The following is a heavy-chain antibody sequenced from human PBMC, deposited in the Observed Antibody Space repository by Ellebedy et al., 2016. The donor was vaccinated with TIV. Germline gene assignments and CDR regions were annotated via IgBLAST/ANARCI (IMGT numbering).Heavy chain of an antibody. CDR2: IRGSGVST. V-gene: IGHV3-23*01. Sequence: GESLKISXAASGFTFSSYAMSWVRQAPGKGLEWVSAIRGSGVSTYYADSVKGRFTISRDNSKNTLYLQVNSLRAEDTAVYYCAKDPGYCSSTSCYRYFQHWGQGTLVTVSS. CDR3: AKDPGYCSSTSCYRYFQH. J-gene: IGHJ1*01. D-gene: IGHD2-2*02. CDR1: GFTFSSYA.